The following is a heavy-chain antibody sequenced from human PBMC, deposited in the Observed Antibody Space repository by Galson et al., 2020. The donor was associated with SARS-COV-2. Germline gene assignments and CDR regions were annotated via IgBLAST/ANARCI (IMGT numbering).Heavy chain of an antibody. CDR1: GFAFAAYA. D-gene: IGHD5-18*01. Sequence: GESLKISCTASGFAFAAYAMTWVRQAPGQGLEWVSTISGSGDNIYYADSVKGRFTISRDDSKNMLYLQMTNLRAEDTALYYFARKSGYTYGANFNLWGQGTLVTVSS. CDR3: ARKSGYTYGANFNL. J-gene: IGHJ4*02. CDR2: ISGSGDNI. V-gene: IGHV3-23*01.